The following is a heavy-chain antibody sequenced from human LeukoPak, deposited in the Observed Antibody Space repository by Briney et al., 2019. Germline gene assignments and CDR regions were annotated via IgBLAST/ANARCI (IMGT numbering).Heavy chain of an antibody. Sequence: GGSLRLSCAASGFTFSSYAMSWVRQAPGKGLEWVSAISGSGGSTYYADSVKGRFTISRDNSKNTLYLQMNSLRAEDTAVYYCAKGTYDILTGYYDYWDQGTLVTVSS. CDR1: GFTFSSYA. J-gene: IGHJ4*02. D-gene: IGHD3-9*01. CDR3: AKGTYDILTGYYDY. V-gene: IGHV3-23*01. CDR2: ISGSGGST.